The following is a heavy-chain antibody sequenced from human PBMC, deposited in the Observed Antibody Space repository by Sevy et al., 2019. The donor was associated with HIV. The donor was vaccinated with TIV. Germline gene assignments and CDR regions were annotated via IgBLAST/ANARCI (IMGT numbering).Heavy chain of an antibody. J-gene: IGHJ4*02. V-gene: IGHV1-69*13. CDR1: GGTFSSYA. CDR2: IIPIFGTA. Sequence: ASVKVSCKASGGTFSSYAISWVRQAPGQGLEWMGGIIPIFGTANYAQKFQGRVTVTADESTSTAYMDLSSLRSEDKAGYYCARGLIASGRGGGYYFDYWGQGTLVTVSS. D-gene: IGHD3-10*01. CDR3: ARGLIASGRGGGYYFDY.